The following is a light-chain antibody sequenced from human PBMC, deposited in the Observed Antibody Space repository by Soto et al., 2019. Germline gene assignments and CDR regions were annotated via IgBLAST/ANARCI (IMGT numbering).Light chain of an antibody. CDR1: QSVLYSRNNKNW. CDR2: WAS. Sequence: DIVMTQSPDFLAVSLGERATINCNSSQSVLYSRNNKNWLGWYQQKPGQPPKLLIYWASTRESGVPDRFSGSGSGTDFTLTISSLQAEDVAFYYCQQYYTSPRTFGQGTKVEIK. V-gene: IGKV4-1*01. CDR3: QQYYTSPRT. J-gene: IGKJ1*01.